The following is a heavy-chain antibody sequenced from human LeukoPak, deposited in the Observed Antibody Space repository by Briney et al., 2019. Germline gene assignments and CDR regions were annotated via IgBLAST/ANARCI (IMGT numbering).Heavy chain of an antibody. Sequence: SETLSLTCSVSGGSIASNFWTWIRQPAGKGLEYIGRISSSGHTNYNPSLLSRVTMSVDTSKNQFSLLLSSVTAADTAVYYCARSPGLADLDYWGQGTLVTVSS. J-gene: IGHJ4*02. CDR2: ISSSGHT. D-gene: IGHD6-13*01. CDR3: ARSPGLADLDY. CDR1: GGSIASNF. V-gene: IGHV4-4*07.